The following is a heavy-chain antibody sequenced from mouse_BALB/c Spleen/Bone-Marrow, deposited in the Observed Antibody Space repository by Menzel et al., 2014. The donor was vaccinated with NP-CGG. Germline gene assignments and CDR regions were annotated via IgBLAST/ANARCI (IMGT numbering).Heavy chain of an antibody. J-gene: IGHJ3*01. CDR2: INPGSGDT. CDR3: ARNANWLFTY. CDR1: GYAFTTYL. D-gene: IGHD4-1*01. Sequence: VQRVESGAELVRPGTSVKVSCKASGYAFTTYLIDWVKQRPGQGLEWIGVINPGSGDTHYNEKFKDKATLTADKSSSTAYMQLSSLTSDDSAVHFCARNANWLFTYWGQGTLVTVSA. V-gene: IGHV1-54*01.